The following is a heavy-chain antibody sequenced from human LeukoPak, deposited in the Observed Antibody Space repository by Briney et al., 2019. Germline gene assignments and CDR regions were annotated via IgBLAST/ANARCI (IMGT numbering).Heavy chain of an antibody. CDR3: ARDDYYGAGNYLWFDP. Sequence: SLKDSCMDSRGSFSRDSSSWVPYDPQQRLERMARYVRIYGSPRYSPRFACRLTITTDVSTNTGYMELSSLKSEDTAIYYCARDDYYGAGNYLWFDPWGEGTVVTVSS. V-gene: IGHV1-69*05. D-gene: IGHD3-10*01. CDR2: YVRIYGSP. CDR1: RGSFSRDS. J-gene: IGHJ5*02.